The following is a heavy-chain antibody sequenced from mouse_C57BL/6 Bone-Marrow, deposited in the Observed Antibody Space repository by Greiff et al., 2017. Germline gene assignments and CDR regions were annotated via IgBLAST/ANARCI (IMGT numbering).Heavy chain of an antibody. V-gene: IGHV1-4*01. CDR2: INPSSGYT. D-gene: IGHD1-1*01. J-gene: IGHJ1*03. CDR1: GYTFTSYT. Sequence: VKLMESGAELARPGASVKMSCKASGYTFTSYTMHWVKQRPGQGLEWIGYINPSSGYTKYNQKFKDKATLTADKSSSTAYMQLSSLTSEDSAVYYCARSYNWYCDVWGTGTTVTVSS. CDR3: ARSYNWYCDV.